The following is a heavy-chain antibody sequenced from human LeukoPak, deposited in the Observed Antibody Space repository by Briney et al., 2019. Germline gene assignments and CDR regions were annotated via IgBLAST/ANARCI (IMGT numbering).Heavy chain of an antibody. CDR3: AREMATIRHYFDH. J-gene: IGHJ4*02. V-gene: IGHV3-21*01. CDR2: ISSSSSYI. Sequence: GGSLRLSCAASGFTFSSYSMNWVRHAPGKGLEWVSSISSSSSYIYYADSVKGRFTISRDNAKNSLYLQMNSLRAEDTAIYYCAREMATIRHYFDHWGQGTLVTVSS. CDR1: GFTFSSYS. D-gene: IGHD5-24*01.